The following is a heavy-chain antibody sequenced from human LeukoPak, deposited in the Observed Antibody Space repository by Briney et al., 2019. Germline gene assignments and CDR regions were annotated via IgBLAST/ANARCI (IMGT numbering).Heavy chain of an antibody. CDR1: GGSISSYY. CDR3: TRKGYYYGSGSYFY. Sequence: KPSETLSLTCTVSGGSISSYYWSWIRQPPGKGLEWIGYIYYSGSTNYNPSLKSRVTISVDTSKNQFSLKLSSVTAADTAVYYCTRKGYYYGSGSYFYWGQGTLVTVSS. V-gene: IGHV4-59*12. J-gene: IGHJ4*02. CDR2: IYYSGST. D-gene: IGHD3-10*01.